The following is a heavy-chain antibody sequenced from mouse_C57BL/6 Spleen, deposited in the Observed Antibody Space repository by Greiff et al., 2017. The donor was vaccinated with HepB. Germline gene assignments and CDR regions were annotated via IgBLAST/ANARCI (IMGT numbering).Heavy chain of an antibody. CDR3: ARDAPYDGYYGAMDY. Sequence: EVQVVDSGGGLVQSGRSLRLSCATSGFTFSDFYMEWVRQAPGKGLEWIAASRNKANDYTTEYSASVKGRFIVSRDTSQSILYLQMNALRAEDTAIYYCARDAPYDGYYGAMDYWGQGTSVTVSS. V-gene: IGHV7-1*01. CDR1: GFTFSDFY. J-gene: IGHJ4*01. CDR2: SRNKANDYTT. D-gene: IGHD2-3*01.